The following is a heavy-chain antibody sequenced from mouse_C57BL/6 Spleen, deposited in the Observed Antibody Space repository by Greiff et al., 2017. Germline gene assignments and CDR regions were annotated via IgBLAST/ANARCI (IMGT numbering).Heavy chain of an antibody. J-gene: IGHJ2*01. D-gene: IGHD2-4*01. CDR2: INPSNGGT. CDR1: GYTFTSYW. V-gene: IGHV1-53*01. Sequence: QVQLQQPGTELVKPGASVKLSCKASGYTFTSYWMHWVKQRPGQGLEWIGNINPSNGGTNYNEQFKSKATLTVDKSSSTAYMQLSSLTSEDSAVYYCAREGDYDDDTYYFDYWGQGTTLTVSS. CDR3: AREGDYDDDTYYFDY.